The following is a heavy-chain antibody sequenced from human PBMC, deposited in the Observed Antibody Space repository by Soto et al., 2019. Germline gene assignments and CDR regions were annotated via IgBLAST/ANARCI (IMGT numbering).Heavy chain of an antibody. D-gene: IGHD2-15*01. CDR3: ARGYCSGGSCYSNFDY. CDR1: GYTFTGYY. Sequence: ASVKVSCKASGYTFTGYYMHWVRQAPGQGLEWMGWINPNSGGTNYAQKFQGWVTMTRDTSISTAYMELSRLRSDDTAVYYCARGYCSGGSCYSNFDYWGQGTLVTVSS. V-gene: IGHV1-2*04. CDR2: INPNSGGT. J-gene: IGHJ4*02.